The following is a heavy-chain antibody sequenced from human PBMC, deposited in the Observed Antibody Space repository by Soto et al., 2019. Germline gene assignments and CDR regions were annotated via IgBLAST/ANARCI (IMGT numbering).Heavy chain of an antibody. CDR3: AHGSGWLSDY. J-gene: IGHJ4*02. Sequence: QITLRESGPTLVKPTQTLTLTCSFSGFSLSSTGVGVNWIRQPAGKAPEWLAIIYWDDDNHYSPSLKSRLTITKDTSKNQVVLTLTNMDPVDTATYYCAHGSGWLSDYWGQGTLVTVSS. D-gene: IGHD6-25*01. CDR2: IYWDDDN. CDR1: GFSLSSTGVG. V-gene: IGHV2-5*02.